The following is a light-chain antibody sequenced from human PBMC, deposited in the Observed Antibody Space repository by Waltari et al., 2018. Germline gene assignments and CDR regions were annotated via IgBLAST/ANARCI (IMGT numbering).Light chain of an antibody. V-gene: IGLV3-21*04. CDR3: HVWDRSNSLYV. Sequence: SSVLTQPPSVSVAPAKTARSACGANNNGSQGGHWYQQTTGQSAVLVIYYDSDRPSGIPERFSGSNSGNTATLTISRVEAGDEADYYCHVWDRSNSLYVFGPGTKVTVL. J-gene: IGLJ1*01. CDR2: YDS. CDR1: NNGSQG.